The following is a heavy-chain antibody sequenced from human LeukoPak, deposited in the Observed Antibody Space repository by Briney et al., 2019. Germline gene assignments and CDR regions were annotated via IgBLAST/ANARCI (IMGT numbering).Heavy chain of an antibody. CDR1: GFTVSSNY. J-gene: IGHJ4*02. Sequence: GGSLRLSCAASGFTVSSNYMSWVRQAPGNGLEWVSVTDPSGTTYLADSVKGRFTISSDNSKNTMYLQMNSLRAEDTALYYCARDQNYWGQGTLVTVSS. CDR3: ARDQNY. CDR2: TDPSGTT. V-gene: IGHV3-66*01.